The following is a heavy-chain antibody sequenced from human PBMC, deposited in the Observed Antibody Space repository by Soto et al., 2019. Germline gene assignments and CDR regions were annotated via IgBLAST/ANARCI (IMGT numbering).Heavy chain of an antibody. CDR2: INPNSGGT. CDR1: GYTFTGYY. J-gene: IGHJ6*02. CDR3: AREGIDYYYGMDV. V-gene: IGHV1-2*04. D-gene: IGHD2-21*01. Sequence: ASVKVSCKASGYTFTGYYMHWVRQAPGQGLEWMGWINPNSGGTNYAQKFQGWVTMTRDTSISTAYMELSRLRSDDTAGYYCAREGIDYYYGMDVWGQGTTVTVSS.